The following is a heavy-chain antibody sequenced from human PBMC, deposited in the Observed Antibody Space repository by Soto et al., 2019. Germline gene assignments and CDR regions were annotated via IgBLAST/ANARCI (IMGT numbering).Heavy chain of an antibody. CDR2: IIPIFGTA. D-gene: IGHD1-26*01. CDR3: ATRNRSGYYYYYGMDV. CDR1: GGTFSSYA. Sequence: QVQLVQSGAEVKKPGSSVKVSCKASGGTFSSYAISWVRQAPGHGRVGMGGIIPIFGTANYAQKFQGRVTSTADESTSTAYMELSSLSSEDTAVYYCATRNRSGYYYYYGMDVWGQGTTVTVSS. J-gene: IGHJ6*02. V-gene: IGHV1-69*01.